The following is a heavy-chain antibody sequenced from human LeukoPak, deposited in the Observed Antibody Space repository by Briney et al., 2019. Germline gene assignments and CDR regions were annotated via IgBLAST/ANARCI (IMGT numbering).Heavy chain of an antibody. D-gene: IGHD1-26*01. CDR2: ISPDESST. J-gene: IGHJ3*02. CDR3: ARDRGSLINAYDI. Sequence: PGGSLRLSCAASGFTFSSYWMHWVRQAPGKRLVWVSRISPDESSTNYADSVKGRFTISRDNAKNTLYLQMNSLRAEDTAVYYCARDRGSLINAYDIWGQGTMVTVSS. CDR1: GFTFSSYW. V-gene: IGHV3-74*01.